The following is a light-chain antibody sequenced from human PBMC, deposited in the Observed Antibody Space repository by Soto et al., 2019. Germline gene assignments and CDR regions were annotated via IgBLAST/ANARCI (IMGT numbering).Light chain of an antibody. Sequence: MTQSPGTLSVSPGERATLSCRACQSVSSNLAWYQQKPGQAPRLLINGASTRATGIPAMFSGSWSATEFTLTSSSLQSEDLAVYYCQRYNNCRTFGRGTKVDI. V-gene: IGKV3-15*01. J-gene: IGKJ1*01. CDR2: GAS. CDR1: QSVSSN. CDR3: QRYNNCRT.